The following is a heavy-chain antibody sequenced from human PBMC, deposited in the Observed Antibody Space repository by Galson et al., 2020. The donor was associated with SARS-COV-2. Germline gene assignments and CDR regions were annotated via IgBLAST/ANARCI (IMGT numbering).Heavy chain of an antibody. CDR3: AKRKEVFWLGELNQGLDV. V-gene: IGHV3-30*18. J-gene: IGHJ6*02. CDR2: ISYEGSIK. D-gene: IGHD3-10*01. CDR1: GFTFNNYA. Sequence: GGSLRLSCADSGFTFNNYAMHWVRQAPGKGLEWVALISYEGSIKYYADSVKGRFTISRDSSKNTLYLQMNSLSAGDTAVYYCAKRKEVFWLGELNQGLDVWGQGTTVTVS.